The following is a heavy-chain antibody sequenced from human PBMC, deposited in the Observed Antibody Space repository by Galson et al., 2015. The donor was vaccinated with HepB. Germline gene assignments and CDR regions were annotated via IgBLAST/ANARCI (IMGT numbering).Heavy chain of an antibody. Sequence: SLRLSCAASGFPLSRPFSDVWMHWVRQAPGKGLVWVSHINGDGSTTDYVDSVKGRFTISRDNAKNILYLQMNSLRVEDTAVYYCVRLLDLDYWGQGTLVTVSS. CDR3: VRLLDLDY. V-gene: IGHV3-74*01. CDR1: GFPLSRPFSDVW. CDR2: INGDGSTT. D-gene: IGHD3-3*01. J-gene: IGHJ4*02.